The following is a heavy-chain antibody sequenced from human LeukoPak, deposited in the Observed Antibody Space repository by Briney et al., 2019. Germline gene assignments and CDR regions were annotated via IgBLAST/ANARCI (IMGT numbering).Heavy chain of an antibody. CDR1: GGSISSYY. CDR3: ARDPNGVVPAAYDY. Sequence: PSETLSLTCTVSGGSISSYYWSWIRQPPGKGLEWIGYIYYSGSTNYNPSLKSRVTISVDTSKNQFSLKLSSVTAADTAVYYCARDPNGVVPAAYDYWGQGTLVTVSS. D-gene: IGHD2-2*01. J-gene: IGHJ4*02. V-gene: IGHV4-59*01. CDR2: IYYSGST.